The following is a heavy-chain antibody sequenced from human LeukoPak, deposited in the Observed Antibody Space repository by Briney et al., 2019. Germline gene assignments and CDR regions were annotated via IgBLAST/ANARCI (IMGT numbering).Heavy chain of an antibody. Sequence: GGSLRLSCAASGFTFSHFGFHWVRQAPGKGLEWVAVIWSDGTNKYYGDSVKGRFIIHRDDSQNTVYLQMNSLRAEDTAIYYCAKDAQRGFDYSNSPEYWGQGSLVTVSS. CDR1: GFTFSHFG. J-gene: IGHJ4*02. V-gene: IGHV3-33*06. D-gene: IGHD4-11*01. CDR3: AKDAQRGFDYSNSPEY. CDR2: IWSDGTNK.